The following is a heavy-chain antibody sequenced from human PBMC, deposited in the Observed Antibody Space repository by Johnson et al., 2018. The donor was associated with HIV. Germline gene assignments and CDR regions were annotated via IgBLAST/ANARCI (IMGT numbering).Heavy chain of an antibody. J-gene: IGHJ3*02. V-gene: IGHV3-20*04. D-gene: IGHD3-22*01. Sequence: MLLVESGGGLVQPGGSLRLSCEASGFTFSTYAMSWVRQAPGTGLEWVSGINWNGGSTGYADSVKGRFTISRDNAKNSLYLQMNSLRAEDTALYYCARVIRAYDSSGYAGDAFDIWGQGTMVTASS. CDR1: GFTFSTYA. CDR2: INWNGGST. CDR3: ARVIRAYDSSGYAGDAFDI.